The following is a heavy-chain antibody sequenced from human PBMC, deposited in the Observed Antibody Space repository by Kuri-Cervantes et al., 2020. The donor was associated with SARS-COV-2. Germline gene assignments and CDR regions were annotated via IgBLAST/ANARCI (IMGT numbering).Heavy chain of an antibody. J-gene: IGHJ3*02. CDR3: ATDGEGYYDSSGYKLGAFDI. Sequence: ASVKVSCKASGYTFTSYAMNWVRQAPGQGLEWMGGFDPEDGETIYAQKFQGRVTMTEDTSTDTAYMELSSLRSEDTAVYYCATDGEGYYDSSGYKLGAFDIWGQGTMVTVSS. V-gene: IGHV1-24*01. D-gene: IGHD3-22*01. CDR2: FDPEDGET. CDR1: GYTFTSYA.